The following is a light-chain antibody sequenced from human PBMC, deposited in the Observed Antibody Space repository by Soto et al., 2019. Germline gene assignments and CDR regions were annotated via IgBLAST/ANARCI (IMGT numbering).Light chain of an antibody. CDR3: QQYGSSTWT. J-gene: IGKJ1*01. CDR1: QSVSSTY. CDR2: GAS. Sequence: EIVLTQSPGTLSLSPGERATLSCRASQSVSSTYLAWYRQKPGQAPRLLIYGASSRATGIPDRFSGSGSGTDFTLTISRLEPEDFAVYYCQQYGSSTWTFGQGTKAE. V-gene: IGKV3-20*01.